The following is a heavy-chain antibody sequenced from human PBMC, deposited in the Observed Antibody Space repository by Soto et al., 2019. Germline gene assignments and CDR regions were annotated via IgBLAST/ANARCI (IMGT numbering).Heavy chain of an antibody. Sequence: SATRCLTCAVYGGSFSGYYWSWLRPHPGKGLEWIGYISYTGITYYNPSLKSRMTISVDTSKNQFSLNLNSVTAADTAVYYCAGSVVDATLRFDYWGQGTPVTVSS. CDR3: AGSVVDATLRFDY. J-gene: IGHJ4*02. D-gene: IGHD2-15*01. CDR1: GGSFSGYY. CDR2: ISYTGIT. V-gene: IGHV4-31*11.